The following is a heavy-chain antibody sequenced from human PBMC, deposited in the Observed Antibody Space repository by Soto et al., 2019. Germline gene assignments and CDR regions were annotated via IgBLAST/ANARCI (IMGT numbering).Heavy chain of an antibody. V-gene: IGHV3-30*18. J-gene: IGHJ4*02. CDR2: ISYDGSDK. D-gene: IGHD3-16*02. CDR1: GFTFSYYA. Sequence: QVQLEESGGGVVQPGRSLRLSCAASGFTFSYYAMHWVRQAPCKGLEWVAVISYDGSDKYYADSVKGRFTISRDNSRNTLNLQMNSLRADDTAVYYCAKGLGELSPESYDYWGQGTLITVSS. CDR3: AKGLGELSPESYDY.